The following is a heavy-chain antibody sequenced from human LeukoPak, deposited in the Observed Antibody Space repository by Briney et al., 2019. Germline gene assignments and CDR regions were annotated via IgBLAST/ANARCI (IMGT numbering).Heavy chain of an antibody. CDR2: ISSSSSTI. CDR1: GFTFSSYS. Sequence: GGSLRLSCAASGFTFSSYSMNWVRQAPGKGLEWVSYISSSSSTIYYADSVKGRFTISRDNAKNSLYLQMNSLRAEDTAVYYCARDWLVAHTPPWDLDDYWGQGTLVTVSS. D-gene: IGHD6-19*01. CDR3: ARDWLVAHTPPWDLDDY. J-gene: IGHJ4*02. V-gene: IGHV3-48*01.